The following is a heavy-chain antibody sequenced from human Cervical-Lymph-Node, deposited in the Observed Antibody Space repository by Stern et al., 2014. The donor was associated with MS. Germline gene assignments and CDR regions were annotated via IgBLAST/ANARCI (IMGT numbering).Heavy chain of an antibody. J-gene: IGHJ6*02. V-gene: IGHV1-69*01. CDR1: GGTFSSYA. CDR2: MHPLFGTA. D-gene: IGHD1-26*01. CDR3: ARGELKEGLVRGMDV. Sequence: VQLVESGAEVKKPGYSVKVSCKASGGTFSSYAISWGRQAPGQGLEWVGGMHPLFGTANYAQNFQGRVTITADESTSTAYMELSSLRSEDTALYYCARGELKEGLVRGMDVWGQGTTVTVSS.